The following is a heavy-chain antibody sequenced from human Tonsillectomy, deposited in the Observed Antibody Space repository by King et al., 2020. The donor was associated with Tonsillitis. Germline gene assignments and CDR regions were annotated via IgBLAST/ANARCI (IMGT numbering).Heavy chain of an antibody. D-gene: IGHD3-10*01. J-gene: IGHJ4*02. Sequence: VQLVESGGGVVQPGGSLRLSCAASGFTFSNYGFHWVRQAPGKGLEWVACIRYDGSNKYYADAVKGRFTISRDNSKNTMCLQMNSLRAEDTAVYYCAKEGGSYYYGSGTDSFDYWGQGTLVTVSS. V-gene: IGHV3-30*02. CDR1: GFTFSNYG. CDR3: AKEGGSYYYGSGTDSFDY. CDR2: IRYDGSNK.